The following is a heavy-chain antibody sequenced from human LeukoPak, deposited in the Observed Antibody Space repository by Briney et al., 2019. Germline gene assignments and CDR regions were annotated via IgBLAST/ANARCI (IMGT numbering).Heavy chain of an antibody. CDR1: GGSISSYY. V-gene: IGHV4-59*01. CDR3: ASFYGSGSYYSY. CDR2: IYYSGST. Sequence: PSETLSLTCTVSGGSISSYYWSWIWQPPGKGLEWIGYIYYSGSTNYNPSLKSRVTISVDTSKNQFSLKLSSVTAADTAVYYCASFYGSGSYYSYWGQGTLVTASS. D-gene: IGHD3-10*01. J-gene: IGHJ4*02.